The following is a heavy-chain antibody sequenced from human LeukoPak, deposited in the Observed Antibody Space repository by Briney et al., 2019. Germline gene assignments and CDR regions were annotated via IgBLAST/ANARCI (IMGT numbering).Heavy chain of an antibody. J-gene: IGHJ4*02. Sequence: GGSLRLSCEASGLTLSDYWMSWVRQAPGKGLEWVANINQDGSAKYYVDSVKGRFTISRDDADSSLYLQMNALRADDTAMYYCATSHHTSSGQNFDYWGQGTLVSVSS. V-gene: IGHV3-7*01. CDR1: GLTLSDYW. D-gene: IGHD6-25*01. CDR2: INQDGSAK. CDR3: ATSHHTSSGQNFDY.